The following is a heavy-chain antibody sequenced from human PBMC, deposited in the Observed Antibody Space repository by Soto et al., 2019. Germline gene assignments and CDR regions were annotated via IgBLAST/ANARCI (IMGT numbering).Heavy chain of an antibody. J-gene: IGHJ4*02. CDR3: AREGETAMAFDY. Sequence: ASVTVSCKASGYAFTSYGISWVRQAPGQGLEWMGWIRAYNGNTNYGQKLQGRVTMTPDTSTGTAYMELRSLRSDDTAVYCCAREGETAMAFDYWGQGTLVTVSS. CDR1: GYAFTSYG. V-gene: IGHV1-18*04. CDR2: IRAYNGNT. D-gene: IGHD5-18*01.